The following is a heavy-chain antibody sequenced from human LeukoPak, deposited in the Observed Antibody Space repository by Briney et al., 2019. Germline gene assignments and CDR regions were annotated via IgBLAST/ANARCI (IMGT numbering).Heavy chain of an antibody. CDR2: IYYSGST. CDR3: ASYLDSSSWYGAFDI. CDR1: GGSISSYY. J-gene: IGHJ3*02. V-gene: IGHV4-59*01. D-gene: IGHD6-13*01. Sequence: SETLSLTCTVSGGSISSYYWSWIRQPPGKGLEWIGYIYYSGSTNYNPSLKSRVTISVDTSKNQFSLKLSSVTAADTAVYYCASYLDSSSWYGAFDIWGQGTMVTVSS.